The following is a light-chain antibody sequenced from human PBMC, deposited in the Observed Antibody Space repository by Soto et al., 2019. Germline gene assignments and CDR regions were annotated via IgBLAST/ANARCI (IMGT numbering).Light chain of an antibody. V-gene: IGKV1-6*01. CDR2: AAY. CDR3: LQHYNYPRT. CDR1: QGISND. Sequence: AIQMTQSPSSLSASVGDRVTIACRASQGISNDLVWYQQKPGKAPNLLIYAAYSLQSGVPSRFSGSGSGTDFTLTISSLQPEDFSTYYCLQHYNYPRTFGEGTKVEIK. J-gene: IGKJ1*01.